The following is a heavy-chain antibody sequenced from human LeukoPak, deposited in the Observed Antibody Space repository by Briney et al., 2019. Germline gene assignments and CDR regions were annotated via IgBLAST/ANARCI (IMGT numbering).Heavy chain of an antibody. D-gene: IGHD2-2*02. V-gene: IGHV3-23*01. CDR3: AKAPCSSTSCYSWNYNYYYGMDV. CDR1: GFTFSSYA. J-gene: IGHJ6*02. Sequence: PGGSLRLSCAASGFTFSSYAMSWVRQTPGKGLEWVSAISGSGGRTYYADSVKGRFTISRDNSKNTLYLQMNSLRAEDTAVYYCAKAPCSSTSCYSWNYNYYYGMDVWGQGTTVTVSS. CDR2: ISGSGGRT.